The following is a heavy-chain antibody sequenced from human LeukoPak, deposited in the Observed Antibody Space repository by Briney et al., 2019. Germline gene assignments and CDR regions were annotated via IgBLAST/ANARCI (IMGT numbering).Heavy chain of an antibody. CDR2: INPSGGST. Sequence: ASVKVSCKASGYTFTSYYMHWVRQAPGQGLEWMGIINPSGGSTSYAQKFQGRVTMTRDTSTSTVYMELSRLRSDDTAVYYCARDRGAYCGGDCYWDAFDIWGQGTMVTVSS. J-gene: IGHJ3*02. D-gene: IGHD2-21*02. CDR1: GYTFTSYY. CDR3: ARDRGAYCGGDCYWDAFDI. V-gene: IGHV1-46*01.